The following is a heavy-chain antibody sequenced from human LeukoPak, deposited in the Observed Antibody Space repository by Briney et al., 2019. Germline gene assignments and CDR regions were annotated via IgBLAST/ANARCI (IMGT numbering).Heavy chain of an antibody. Sequence: GGSLRLSCAASGFTFSSYWMHWVRQAPGKGLVWVSRINSDGSSTSYADSVKGRFTISRDNAKNTLYLQMNSLRAEDTAVYYCXXXXXXXWYFSLGAPPDYWGQGTLVTVSS. V-gene: IGHV3-74*01. CDR3: XXXXXXXWYFSLGAPPDY. D-gene: IGHD6-13*01. CDR1: GFTFSSYW. CDR2: INSDGSST. J-gene: IGHJ4*02.